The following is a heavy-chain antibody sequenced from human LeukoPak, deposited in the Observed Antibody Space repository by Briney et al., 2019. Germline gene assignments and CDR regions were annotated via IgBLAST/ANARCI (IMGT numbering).Heavy chain of an antibody. J-gene: IGHJ4*02. D-gene: IGHD2-2*02. CDR3: ARVTIPIVVVPAAIRVPDY. V-gene: IGHV1-18*01. CDR2: ISAYNGNT. Sequence: ASVKVSCKASGYTSTSYGISWVRQAPGQGLEWMGWISAYNGNTNYAQKLQGRVTMTTDTSTSTAYMELRSLRSDDTAVYYCARVTIPIVVVPAAIRVPDYWGQGTLVTVSS. CDR1: GYTSTSYG.